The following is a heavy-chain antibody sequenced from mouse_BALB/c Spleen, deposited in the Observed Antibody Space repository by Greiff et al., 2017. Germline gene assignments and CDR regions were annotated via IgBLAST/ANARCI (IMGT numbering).Heavy chain of an antibody. CDR2: INSNGGST. CDR1: GFTFSSYG. Sequence: EVQLVESGGGLVQPGGSLKLSCAASGFTFSSYGMSWVRQTPDKRLELVATINSNGGSTYYPDSVKGRFTISRDNAKNTLYLQMSSLKSEDTAMYYCAREGRYDYDDYYAMDYWGQGTSVTVSS. J-gene: IGHJ4*01. CDR3: AREGRYDYDDYYAMDY. D-gene: IGHD2-4*01. V-gene: IGHV5-6-3*01.